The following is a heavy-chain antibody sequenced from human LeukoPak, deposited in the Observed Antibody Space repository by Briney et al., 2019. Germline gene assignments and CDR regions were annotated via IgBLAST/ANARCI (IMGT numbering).Heavy chain of an antibody. Sequence: GGSLRLSCAASGFTLNNHWMTWVRQVPGRGPEWVANVNRDGSETYYLDSVKGRFTISKDNAKNSLYLQMNSLRAEDTALYHCARNNGMDVWGQGTTVIVSS. CDR2: VNRDGSET. CDR1: GFTLNNHW. V-gene: IGHV3-7*03. J-gene: IGHJ6*02. CDR3: ARNNGMDV.